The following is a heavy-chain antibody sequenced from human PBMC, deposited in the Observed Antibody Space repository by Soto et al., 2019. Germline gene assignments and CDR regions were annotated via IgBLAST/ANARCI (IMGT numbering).Heavy chain of an antibody. CDR1: GYTFTSYG. Sequence: ASVKVSCKASGYTFTSYGISWVRQAPGQGLEWMGWISAYNGNTNYAQKLQGRVTMTTDTSTSTAYMELRSLRSDDTAVYYCARVNSYGRYYYYYYGMDVWGQGTTVTVSS. V-gene: IGHV1-18*01. CDR3: ARVNSYGRYYYYYYGMDV. J-gene: IGHJ6*02. D-gene: IGHD5-18*01. CDR2: ISAYNGNT.